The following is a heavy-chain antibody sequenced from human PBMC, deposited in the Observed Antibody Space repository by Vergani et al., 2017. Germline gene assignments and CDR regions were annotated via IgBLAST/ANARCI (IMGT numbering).Heavy chain of an antibody. CDR2: INPSDGTT. D-gene: IGHD1-14*01. CDR3: ALYGVKPNSNWFDP. Sequence: QVQLVQSGAEVKKPGASVKVSCKASGYAFTSHHLQWVRQAPGQGFEWMGIINPSDGTTSYAQRFQGRVTLTRDTSTSTVYMELRSLRSDDTAIYYCALYGVKPNSNWFDPWGQGTLVSDSS. CDR1: GYAFTSHH. J-gene: IGHJ5*02. V-gene: IGHV1-46*01.